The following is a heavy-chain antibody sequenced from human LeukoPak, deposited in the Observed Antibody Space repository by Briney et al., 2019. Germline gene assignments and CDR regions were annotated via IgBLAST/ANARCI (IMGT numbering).Heavy chain of an antibody. J-gene: IGHJ3*02. Sequence: SETLYLTCTVSGYSISSGYSWSWIRQPPGKGLEWIGYIYHSGSTYYNPSLKSRVTISVHRSKNQFSLKLSSVTAADTAVYYCARAGVAEPRNDAFDIWGQGTLVTVSS. CDR3: ARAGVAEPRNDAFDI. D-gene: IGHD1-14*01. CDR1: GYSISSGYS. V-gene: IGHV4-30-2*01. CDR2: IYHSGST.